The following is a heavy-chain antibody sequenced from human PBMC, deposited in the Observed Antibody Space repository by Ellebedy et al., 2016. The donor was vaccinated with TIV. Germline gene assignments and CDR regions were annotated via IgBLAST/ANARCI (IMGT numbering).Heavy chain of an antibody. Sequence: ESLKISXAASGFTFSDYYMSWIRQPPGKALEWIAEMNHSGSTNYNPSLRSRVTLSVDTSKNQFSLKLTSVTAADTAVYYCARGGMVLPNYYYYMDVWGKGTTVTVSS. D-gene: IGHD2-8*01. CDR1: GFTFSDYY. J-gene: IGHJ6*03. CDR2: MNHSGST. V-gene: IGHV4-34*01. CDR3: ARGGMVLPNYYYYMDV.